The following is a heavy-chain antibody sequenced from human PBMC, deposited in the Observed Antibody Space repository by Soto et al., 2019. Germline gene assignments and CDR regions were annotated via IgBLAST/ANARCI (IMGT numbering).Heavy chain of an antibody. D-gene: IGHD4-17*01. CDR1: GFTFSSYS. J-gene: IGHJ4*02. V-gene: IGHV3-21*01. Sequence: GGSLRLSCAASGFTFSSYSMNWVRQAPGKGLEWVSSISSSSSYIYYADSVKGRFTISRDNAKNSLYLQMNSLRAEDTAVYYCARDRRFSPTTVVTPLDYWGQGTLVTVPS. CDR2: ISSSSSYI. CDR3: ARDRRFSPTTVVTPLDY.